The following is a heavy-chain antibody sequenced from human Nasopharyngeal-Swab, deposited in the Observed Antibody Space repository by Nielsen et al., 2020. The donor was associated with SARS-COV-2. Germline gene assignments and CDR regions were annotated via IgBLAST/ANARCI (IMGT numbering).Heavy chain of an antibody. CDR2: IDWDDDK. V-gene: IGHV2-70*01. J-gene: IGHJ6*02. CDR1: GFSLSTSGMC. CDR3: ERMGNWNYYYYAMDV. Sequence: SGPTLVKPTQTLTLTCTFSGFSLSTSGMCVSWIRQPPGKALEWLAHIDWDDDKYYNTSLKARLTISKDTAKNQVVLTMTNMDPLDTATYYCERMGNWNYYYYAMDVWGQGTTVTVSS. D-gene: IGHD1-1*01.